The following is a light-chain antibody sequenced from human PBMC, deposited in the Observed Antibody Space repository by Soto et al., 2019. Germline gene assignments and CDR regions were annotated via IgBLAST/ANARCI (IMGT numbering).Light chain of an antibody. CDR3: SSYSSVTAFVV. CDR1: SSDIGDYNY. J-gene: IGLJ2*01. CDR2: EVT. V-gene: IGLV2-14*01. Sequence: QSALTQPASVSGSPGQSITISCTGTSSDIGDYNYVSWYRQYPGEAPKLMIYEVTLRPSGVSSRFSGSKSGYTASLTISGLQVEDEAAYFCSSYSSVTAFVVFGGGTQLTVL.